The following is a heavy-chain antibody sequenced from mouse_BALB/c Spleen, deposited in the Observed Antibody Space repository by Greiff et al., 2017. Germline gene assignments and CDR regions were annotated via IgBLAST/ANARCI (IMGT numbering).Heavy chain of an antibody. J-gene: IGHJ2*01. CDR3: ARQGYYGSSPNFDY. D-gene: IGHD1-1*01. CDR2: ISSGGSYT. V-gene: IGHV5-9-3*01. CDR1: GFTFSSYA. Sequence: EVKLMESGGGLVKPGGSLKLSCAASGFTFSSYAMSWVRQTPEKRLEWVATISSGGSYTYYPDSVKGRFTISRDNAKNTLYLQMSSLRSEDTAMYYCARQGYYGSSPNFDYWGQGTTLTVSS.